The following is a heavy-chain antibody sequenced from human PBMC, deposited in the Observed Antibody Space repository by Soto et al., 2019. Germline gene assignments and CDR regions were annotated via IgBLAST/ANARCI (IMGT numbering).Heavy chain of an antibody. CDR2: ISSSSSYI. CDR3: ARDRIQLWSFWTYYYNGMDV. J-gene: IGHJ6*02. CDR1: GFTFSSYS. Sequence: PAGSLRISCAACGFTFSSYSMNWFRQAPGKGLEWVSSISSSSSYIYYADSVKGRFTISRDNAKNSLYLQMNSLRAEDTAVYYCARDRIQLWSFWTYYYNGMDVWGQGTTVTVS. V-gene: IGHV3-21*01. D-gene: IGHD5-18*01.